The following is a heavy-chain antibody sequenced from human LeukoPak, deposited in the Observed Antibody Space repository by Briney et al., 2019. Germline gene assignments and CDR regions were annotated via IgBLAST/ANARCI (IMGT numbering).Heavy chain of an antibody. D-gene: IGHD2-15*01. CDR3: ARWVARFDP. CDR1: GGSFSGYY. Sequence: SETLSLTCAVYGGSFSGYYWSWIRQPPGKGLEWIGSIYYSGSTYYNPSLKSRVTISVDTSKNQFSLKLSSVTAADTAVYYCARWVARFDPWGQGTLVTVSS. CDR2: IYYSGST. J-gene: IGHJ5*02. V-gene: IGHV4-34*01.